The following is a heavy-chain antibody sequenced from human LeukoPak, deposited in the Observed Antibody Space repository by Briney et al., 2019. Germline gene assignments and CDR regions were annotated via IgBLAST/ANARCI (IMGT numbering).Heavy chain of an antibody. V-gene: IGHV3-7*01. Sequence: SGGSLRLSCAASGFTFSNYGLSWVRQAPGKGLEWVANIKQDGSEKYYVDSVKGRFTISRDNAKNSLYLQMNSLRAEDTAVYYCARIVGGSLRSWFDPWGQGTLVTVSS. D-gene: IGHD3-16*01. CDR2: IKQDGSEK. CDR1: GFTFSNYG. J-gene: IGHJ5*02. CDR3: ARIVGGSLRSWFDP.